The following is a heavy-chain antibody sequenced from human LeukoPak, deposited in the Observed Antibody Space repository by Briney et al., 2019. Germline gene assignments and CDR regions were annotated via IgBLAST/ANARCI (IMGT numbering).Heavy chain of an antibody. CDR1: GGTFSSYA. Sequence: SVKVSCKASGGTFSSYAISWVRQAPGQGLEWMGGIIPIFGTANYARKFQGRVTITADESTSTAYMELSSLRSEDTAVYYCARDLSWFHITMISGEAFDIWGQGAMVTVSS. CDR3: ARDLSWFHITMISGEAFDI. V-gene: IGHV1-69*13. J-gene: IGHJ3*02. D-gene: IGHD3-22*01. CDR2: IIPIFGTA.